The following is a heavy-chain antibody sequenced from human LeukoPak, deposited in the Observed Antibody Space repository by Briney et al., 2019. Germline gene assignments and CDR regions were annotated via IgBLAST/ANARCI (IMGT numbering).Heavy chain of an antibody. Sequence: GGSLRLSCAASGFTFSSHSMNWVRQAPGKGLEWVSSISSSSGYIDYADSVKGRFTISRDNAKNSLYLQMNSLRAEDTAVYYCARAGGPYSSSWYPSYWGQGTLVTVSS. CDR1: GFTFSSHS. V-gene: IGHV3-21*01. CDR2: ISSSSGYI. D-gene: IGHD6-13*01. CDR3: ARAGGPYSSSWYPSY. J-gene: IGHJ4*02.